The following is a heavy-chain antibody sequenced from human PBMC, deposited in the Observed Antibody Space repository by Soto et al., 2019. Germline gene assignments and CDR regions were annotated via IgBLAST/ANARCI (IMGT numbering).Heavy chain of an antibody. D-gene: IGHD1-7*01. CDR3: ARDTGGEELYYYYYYMDV. CDR2: TYYRSKWYN. Sequence: SQTLSLTCAISGDSVSSNSAAWNWIRQSPSRGLEWLGRTYYRSKWYNDYAVSVKSRITINPDTSKNQFSLQLNSVIPEDTAVYYCARDTGGEELYYYYYYMDVWGKGTTVTVSS. CDR1: GDSVSSNSAA. J-gene: IGHJ6*03. V-gene: IGHV6-1*01.